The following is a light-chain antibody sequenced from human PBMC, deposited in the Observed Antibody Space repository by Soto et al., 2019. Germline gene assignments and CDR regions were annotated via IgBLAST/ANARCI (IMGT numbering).Light chain of an antibody. V-gene: IGKV3-20*01. CDR1: QSVSNNY. J-gene: IGKJ3*01. CDR2: GAS. Sequence: EIVMTQSPATLSLSPGERATLSCRASQSVSNNYLAWYQQKPGQAPRLLIYGASSRATGIPDRFSGSGSGTDFTLTISRLEPEDFAVYYCQQYSSYPLTFGRGTKVDNK. CDR3: QQYSSYPLT.